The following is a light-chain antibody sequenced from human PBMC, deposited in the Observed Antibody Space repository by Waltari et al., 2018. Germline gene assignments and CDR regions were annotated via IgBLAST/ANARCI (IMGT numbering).Light chain of an antibody. Sequence: DRVTITCRASQGISSRLAWYQQKPGKAPKLLIYTASTLQSGVPSRLSGSGPGTEFTLIITTLQPEDFATYFCLQAYSFPRTFGQGTKLGTK. CDR1: QGISSR. CDR3: LQAYSFPRT. CDR2: TAS. J-gene: IGKJ2*01. V-gene: IGKV1-12*01.